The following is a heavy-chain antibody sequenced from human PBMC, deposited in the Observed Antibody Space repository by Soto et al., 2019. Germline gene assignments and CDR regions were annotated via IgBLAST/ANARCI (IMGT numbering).Heavy chain of an antibody. J-gene: IGHJ6*02. Sequence: GGSLRLSCAASGFTFSSYAMHWVRQAPGKGLEWVAVISYDGSNKYYADSVKGRFTISRDNSKNTLYLQMNSLRAEDTAVYYCAREVLRFLEGAPEYMDVWGQGTTVTVSS. CDR3: AREVLRFLEGAPEYMDV. V-gene: IGHV3-30-3*01. D-gene: IGHD3-3*01. CDR2: ISYDGSNK. CDR1: GFTFSSYA.